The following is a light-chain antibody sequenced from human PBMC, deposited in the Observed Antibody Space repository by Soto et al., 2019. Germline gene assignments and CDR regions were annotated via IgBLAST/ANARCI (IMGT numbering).Light chain of an antibody. V-gene: IGKV1-39*01. CDR3: QQSYTTPSWT. CDR1: QRVSSY. J-gene: IGKJ1*01. CDR2: AVS. Sequence: DIQLIQSPSSLSASVGDRVTITCHTSQRVSSYLNWYQQKPGKAPKLLINAVSTLHSGVPSRFSGSGSEIDFTLTISSLQLEDSGTYYCQQSYTTPSWTFGQGTKVEIK.